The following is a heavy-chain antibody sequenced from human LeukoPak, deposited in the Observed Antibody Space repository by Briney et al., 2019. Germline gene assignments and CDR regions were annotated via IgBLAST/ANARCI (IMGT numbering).Heavy chain of an antibody. CDR3: ARDRPHYDFWSGFDY. D-gene: IGHD3-3*01. CDR2: ISSSSSTI. CDR1: GFTFSSSS. V-gene: IGHV3-48*01. J-gene: IGHJ4*02. Sequence: GGSLRLSCAASGFTFSSSSMNWVRQAPGKGLEWVSYISSSSSTIYYADSVKGRFTISRDNAKNSLYLQMNSLRAEDTAVYYCARDRPHYDFWSGFDYWGQGTLVTVSS.